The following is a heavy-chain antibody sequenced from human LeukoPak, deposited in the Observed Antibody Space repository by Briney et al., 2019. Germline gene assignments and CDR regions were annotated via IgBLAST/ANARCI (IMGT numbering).Heavy chain of an antibody. V-gene: IGHV7-4-1*02. D-gene: IGHD3-22*01. J-gene: IGHJ5*02. CDR1: GYTFTSYA. Sequence: ASVKVSCKASGYTFTSYAMNWVRQAPGQGLEWMGWINTNTGNPTYAQGFTGRFVFSLDTSVSTAYLQISSLKAEDTAVYYCARVWHYYDSSGYYHTRDWFDPWGQGTLVTVSS. CDR2: INTNTGNP. CDR3: ARVWHYYDSSGYYHTRDWFDP.